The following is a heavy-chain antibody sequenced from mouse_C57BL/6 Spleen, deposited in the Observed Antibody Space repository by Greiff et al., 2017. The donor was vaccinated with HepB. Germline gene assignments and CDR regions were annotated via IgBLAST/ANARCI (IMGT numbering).Heavy chain of an antibody. CDR2: ISSGGSYT. D-gene: IGHD1-1*02. Sequence: EVKVVESGGDLVKPGGSLKLSCAASGFTLSSYGMSWVRQTPDKRLEWVATISSGGSYTYYPDSVKGRFTISRDNAKNTLYLQMSSLKSEDTAMYYCARQGGGGYFDVWGTGTTVTVSS. CDR1: GFTLSSYG. CDR3: ARQGGGGYFDV. J-gene: IGHJ1*03. V-gene: IGHV5-6*01.